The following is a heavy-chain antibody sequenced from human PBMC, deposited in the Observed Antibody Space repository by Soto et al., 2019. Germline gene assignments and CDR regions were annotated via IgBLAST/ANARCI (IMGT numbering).Heavy chain of an antibody. CDR3: ARDRKGNYYGMDV. Sequence: SETLSLTCTVSGGSISSYYWSWIRQPPGKGLEWIGYIYYSGSTNYNPSLKSRVTISVDTSKNQFSLKLSSVTAADTAVYYCARDRKGNYYGMDVWGQGTTVTVSS. CDR2: IYYSGST. V-gene: IGHV4-59*01. D-gene: IGHD3-10*01. CDR1: GGSISSYY. J-gene: IGHJ6*02.